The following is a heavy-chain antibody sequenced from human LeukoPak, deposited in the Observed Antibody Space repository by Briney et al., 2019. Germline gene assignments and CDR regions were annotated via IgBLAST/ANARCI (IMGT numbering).Heavy chain of an antibody. CDR3: ARAVSRQGGAFDI. CDR2: IYYSGST. J-gene: IGHJ3*02. Sequence: PSETLSLTCAVSGGSISSGGYSWSWIRQPPGKGLEWIGYIYYSGSTYYNPSLKSRVTISVDTSKNQFSLKLSSVTAADTAVYYCARAVSRQGGAFDIWGQGTMVTVSS. V-gene: IGHV4-30-4*07. D-gene: IGHD5/OR15-5a*01. CDR1: GGSISSGGYS.